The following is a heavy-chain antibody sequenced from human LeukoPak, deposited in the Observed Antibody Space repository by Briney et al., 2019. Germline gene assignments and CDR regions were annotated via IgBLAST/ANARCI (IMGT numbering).Heavy chain of an antibody. D-gene: IGHD2-21*02. J-gene: IGHJ6*02. CDR2: INHSGST. V-gene: IGHV4-34*01. CDR1: GGSISSYY. Sequence: SSETLSLTCTVSGGSISSYYWSWIRQPPGKGLEWIGEINHSGSTNYNPSLKSRVTISVDTSKNQFSLKLSSVTAADTAVYYCARRRAYCGGDCYSPTYYYYGMDVWGQGTTVTVSS. CDR3: ARRRAYCGGDCYSPTYYYYGMDV.